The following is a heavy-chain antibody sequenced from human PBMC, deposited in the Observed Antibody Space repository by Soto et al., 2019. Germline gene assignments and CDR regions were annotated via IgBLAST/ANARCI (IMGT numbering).Heavy chain of an antibody. V-gene: IGHV4-61*01. Sequence: PSETLSLTCTVSGGSVSSGSYYWSWIRQPPGKGLEWIGYIYYSGSTNYNPSLKSRVTISVDTSKNQFSLKLSSVTAADTAVYYCARGHPYYYGSGSYYFDYWGQGTLVTVSS. CDR2: IYYSGST. D-gene: IGHD3-10*01. J-gene: IGHJ4*02. CDR3: ARGHPYYYGSGSYYFDY. CDR1: GGSVSSGSYY.